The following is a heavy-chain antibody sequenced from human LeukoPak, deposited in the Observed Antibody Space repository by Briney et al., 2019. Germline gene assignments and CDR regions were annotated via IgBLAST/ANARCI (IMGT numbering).Heavy chain of an antibody. D-gene: IGHD3-22*01. Sequence: KPSGTLSLTCTVSGGSISSYYWSWIRQPAGKGLEWIGRIYTSGSTNYNPSLKSRVTMSVDTSKNQFSLKLSSVTAADTAVYYCARGSARTEARITMIVVVNTFDYWGQGTLVTVSS. V-gene: IGHV4-4*07. CDR1: GGSISSYY. J-gene: IGHJ4*02. CDR3: ARGSARTEARITMIVVVNTFDY. CDR2: IYTSGST.